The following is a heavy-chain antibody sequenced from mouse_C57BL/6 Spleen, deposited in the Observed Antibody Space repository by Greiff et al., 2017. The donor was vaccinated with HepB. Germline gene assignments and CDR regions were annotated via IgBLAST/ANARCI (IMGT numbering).Heavy chain of an antibody. D-gene: IGHD2-4*01. CDR2: IHPNSGST. V-gene: IGHV1-64*01. CDR1: GYTFPSYW. Sequence: QLQQPGAELVKPGASVKLSCKASGYTFPSYWMHWVKQRPGQGLEWIGMIHPNSGSTNYNEKFKSKATLTVDKSSSTAYMQLSSLTSEDSAVYYCARYDYDRYAMDYWGQGTSVTVSS. CDR3: ARYDYDRYAMDY. J-gene: IGHJ4*01.